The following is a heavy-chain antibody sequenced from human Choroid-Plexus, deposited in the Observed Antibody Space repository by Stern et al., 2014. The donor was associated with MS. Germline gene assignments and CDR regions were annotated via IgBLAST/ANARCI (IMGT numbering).Heavy chain of an antibody. V-gene: IGHV3-30*18. D-gene: IGHD2/OR15-2a*01. CDR3: AKDRHYLTYFFDH. CDR2: VSYDGSNK. Sequence: VQLVESGGGVVQPGRPLRLSCVASGFTLGSCAIHWVRQAPGKGLEWVAGVSYDGSNKYYADSVKGRFTISRDNSQNTLYMQMSSLRPEDTAVYYCAKDRHYLTYFFDHWGQGSLVTVSS. J-gene: IGHJ5*02. CDR1: GFTLGSCA.